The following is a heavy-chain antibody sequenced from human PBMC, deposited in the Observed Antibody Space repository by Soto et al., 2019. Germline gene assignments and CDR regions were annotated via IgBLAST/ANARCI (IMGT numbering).Heavy chain of an antibody. J-gene: IGHJ6*02. Sequence: QVQLVESGGGVVQPGRSLRLSCAASGFTFSSYGMHWVRQAPGKGLEWVAVISFDGSNKYYADSVKGRFTISRDNSKNTLYLQMNSLRAEDTAVYYCAKDQDVYYYHGMDVWGQGTTVTVSS. CDR3: AKDQDVYYYHGMDV. V-gene: IGHV3-30*18. CDR1: GFTFSSYG. CDR2: ISFDGSNK.